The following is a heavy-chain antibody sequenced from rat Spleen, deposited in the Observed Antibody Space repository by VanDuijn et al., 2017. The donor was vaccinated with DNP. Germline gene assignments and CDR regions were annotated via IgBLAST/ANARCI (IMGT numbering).Heavy chain of an antibody. CDR2: ISHSDSVT. V-gene: IGHV5-7*01. CDR1: GFTFSDYN. J-gene: IGHJ3*01. Sequence: EVRLVESGGGLVQPGRSLKLSCAASGFTFSDYNMAWVRQGPKKGLEWVAIISHSDSVTYYPDSVKGRFTISRDNTENSLYLQMNSLKSEDTATYYCATGVYGGYEDWFANWGQGTLVTVSS. CDR3: ATGVYGGYEDWFAN. D-gene: IGHD1-11*01.